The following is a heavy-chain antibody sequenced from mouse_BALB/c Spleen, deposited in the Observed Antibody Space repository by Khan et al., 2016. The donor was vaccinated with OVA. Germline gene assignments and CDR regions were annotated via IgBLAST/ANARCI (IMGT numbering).Heavy chain of an antibody. V-gene: IGHV1-76*01. CDR1: GYIFTSYW. CDR2: IYPGTDNT. CDR3: AREEALYYFDY. Sequence: QVQLKQSGAELVRPGASVKLSCKTSGYIFTSYWIHWVKQRSGQGLEWIARIYPGTDNTYYNEKLKDKATLTADKSYSTPYMQLSSLKSKYSAVYFCAREEALYYFDYWGQGTTLTVSS. D-gene: IGHD3-2*02. J-gene: IGHJ2*01.